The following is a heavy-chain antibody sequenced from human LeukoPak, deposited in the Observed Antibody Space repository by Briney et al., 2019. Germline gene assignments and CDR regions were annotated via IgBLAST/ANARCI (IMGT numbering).Heavy chain of an antibody. Sequence: GGSLRLSCAASGFTFSSYEMNWVRQAPGKGLEWVSYISNSGSTIYYADSVKGRFTISRDNAKNSLYLQMNSLRAEDTALYFCAKDFSSGLFDYWGQGTLVAVSS. V-gene: IGHV3-48*03. CDR3: AKDFSSGLFDY. CDR2: ISNSGSTI. J-gene: IGHJ4*02. D-gene: IGHD6-19*01. CDR1: GFTFSSYE.